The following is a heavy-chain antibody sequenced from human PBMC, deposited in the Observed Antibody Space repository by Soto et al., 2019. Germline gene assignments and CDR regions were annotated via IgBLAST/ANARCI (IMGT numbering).Heavy chain of an antibody. Sequence: GGSLRLSCAASGFTFSSYAMSWVRQAPGKGLEWVSAISGSGGSTYYADSVKGRFTISRDNSKNTLYLQMNSLRAEDTAVYYCARDPGAVAGTRYYYGMDVWGQGTTVTVSS. CDR1: GFTFSSYA. V-gene: IGHV3-23*01. J-gene: IGHJ6*02. D-gene: IGHD6-19*01. CDR3: ARDPGAVAGTRYYYGMDV. CDR2: ISGSGGST.